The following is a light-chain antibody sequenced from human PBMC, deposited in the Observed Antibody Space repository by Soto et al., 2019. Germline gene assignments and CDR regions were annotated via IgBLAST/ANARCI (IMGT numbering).Light chain of an antibody. J-gene: IGLJ7*01. CDR1: SSNIGSNY. CDR2: RNN. CDR3: AARDDSLSGPV. V-gene: IGLV1-47*01. Sequence: QSVLTQPPSASGTPGQRVTISCSGSSSNIGSNYVYWYQQLPGTAPKLLIYRNNQRPSGVPDRFSGSKSRTSASLAISGLGSEDEADYYCAARDDSLSGPVFGGGTQLTVL.